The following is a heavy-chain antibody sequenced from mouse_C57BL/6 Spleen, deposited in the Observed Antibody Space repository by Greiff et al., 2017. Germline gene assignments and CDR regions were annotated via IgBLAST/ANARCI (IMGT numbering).Heavy chain of an antibody. V-gene: IGHV1-76*01. CDR3: ARSLYYSNYYFDY. CDR2: IYPGSGNT. J-gene: IGHJ2*01. CDR1: GYTFTDYY. Sequence: VKLMESGAELVRPGASVKLSCKASGYTFTDYYINWVKQRPGQGLEWIARIYPGSGNTYYNEKFKGKATLTAEKSSSTAYMQLSSLTSEDSAVYFCARSLYYSNYYFDYWGQGTTLTVSS. D-gene: IGHD2-5*01.